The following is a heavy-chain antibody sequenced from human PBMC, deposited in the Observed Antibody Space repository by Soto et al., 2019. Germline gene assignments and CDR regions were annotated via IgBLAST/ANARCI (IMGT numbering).Heavy chain of an antibody. CDR3: AREFSNSPEAFDS. V-gene: IGHV4-61*01. CDR1: GGSVNSDTFY. J-gene: IGHJ4*02. CDR2: IYYTGTT. Sequence: QVHLQESGPGQVKPSETLSLICTVSGGSVNSDTFYWSWIRQPPGRGLEWIGYIYYTGTTSYNPSLKNRVTISIDTSRNQFSLKLTSVTVADTAVYYCAREFSNSPEAFDSWGQGSLVTVSS. D-gene: IGHD6-6*01.